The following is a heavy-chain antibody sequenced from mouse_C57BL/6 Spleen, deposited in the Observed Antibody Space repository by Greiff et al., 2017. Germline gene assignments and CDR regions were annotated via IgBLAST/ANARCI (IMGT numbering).Heavy chain of an antibody. Sequence: QVQLQQSGAELVKPGASVKLSCKASGYTFTSYWMHWVKQRPGQGLEWIGMIHPNSGSTNYNKKFKSKATLTVDKSSSTAYMQLSSLTSEDSAVYYCARRGNYETWFAYWGQGTLVTVSA. V-gene: IGHV1-64*01. J-gene: IGHJ3*01. D-gene: IGHD2-3*01. CDR3: ARRGNYETWFAY. CDR1: GYTFTSYW. CDR2: IHPNSGST.